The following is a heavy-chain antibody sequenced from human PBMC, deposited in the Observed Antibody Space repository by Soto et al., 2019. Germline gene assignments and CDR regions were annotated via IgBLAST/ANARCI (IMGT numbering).Heavy chain of an antibody. CDR2: IYTIGST. V-gene: IGHV4-4*07. CDR3: ARDPVGYYYSDY. D-gene: IGHD1-26*01. Sequence: PSETLSLTCTVSNGSISGYYWSWIRQPAGKGLEWIGRIYTIGSTSYNPSLKSRVTMSVDTSKNQFSLKLNSVTAADTAVYYCARDPVGYYYSDYWGQGTLVTVSS. J-gene: IGHJ4*02. CDR1: NGSISGYY.